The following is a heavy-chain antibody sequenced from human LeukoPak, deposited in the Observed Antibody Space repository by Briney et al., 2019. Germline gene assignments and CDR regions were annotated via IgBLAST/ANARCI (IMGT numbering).Heavy chain of an antibody. V-gene: IGHV3-23*01. CDR1: GFIFNSYA. J-gene: IGHJ5*02. CDR2: IGGSDGST. Sequence: PGGSLRLSCAASGFIFNSYAMSWVRQAPGKGLEWVSAIGGSDGSTYYADSVKGRFTISRDNAKNTLYLQMNSLRDEDTAVYYCASLGTLVPWGQGTLVTVSS. D-gene: IGHD3-9*01. CDR3: ASLGTLVP.